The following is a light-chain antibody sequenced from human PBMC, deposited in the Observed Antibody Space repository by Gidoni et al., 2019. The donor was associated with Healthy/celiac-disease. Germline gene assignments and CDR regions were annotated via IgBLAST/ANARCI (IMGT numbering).Light chain of an antibody. J-gene: IGKJ1*01. CDR1: QSLVYSDGNTY. CDR2: KVS. V-gene: IGKV2-30*01. CDR3: MQGTHWPPT. Sequence: DVVMTQSPLSLPVTLGQPASISCRSSQSLVYSDGNTYLSWFQQRPGQSPRRLIYKVSNRDSGVPDRVSGSGSGTDFTLKISRVEAEDVGVYYCMQGTHWPPTFGQGTKVEIK.